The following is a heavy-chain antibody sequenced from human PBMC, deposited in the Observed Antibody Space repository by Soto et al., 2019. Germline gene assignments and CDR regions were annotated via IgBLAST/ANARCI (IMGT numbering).Heavy chain of an antibody. V-gene: IGHV3-13*01. CDR1: GFTFSSYD. J-gene: IGHJ6*02. D-gene: IGHD5-12*01. CDR2: IGTAGDT. CDR3: AGDKGGYDEYYYYGMDV. Sequence: GGSLRLSCAASGFTFSSYDMHWVRQATGKGLEWVSAIGTAGDTYYPGSVKGRFTISRENAKNSLYLQMNSLRAEGTAVYYCAGDKGGYDEYYYYGMDVWGQGTTVTVSS.